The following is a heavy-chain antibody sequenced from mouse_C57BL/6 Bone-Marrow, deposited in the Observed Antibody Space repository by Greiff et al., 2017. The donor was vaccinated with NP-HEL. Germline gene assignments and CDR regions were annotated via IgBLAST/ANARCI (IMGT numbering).Heavy chain of an antibody. Sequence: EVHLVESGPGLAKPSQTLSLTCSVTGYSITSDYWNWIRKFPGNKLEYMGYISYSGSTYYNPSLKSRISITRDTSKNQYYLQLNSVTTEDTATYYCTRSPTGVGGGYAMDYWGQGTSVTVSS. CDR1: GYSITSDY. J-gene: IGHJ4*01. CDR3: TRSPTGVGGGYAMDY. V-gene: IGHV3-8*01. D-gene: IGHD1-1*01. CDR2: ISYSGST.